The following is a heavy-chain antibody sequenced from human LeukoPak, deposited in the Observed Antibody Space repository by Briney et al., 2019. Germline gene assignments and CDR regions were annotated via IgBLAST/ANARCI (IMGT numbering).Heavy chain of an antibody. CDR3: ARVSYGDYTGYYFDY. Sequence: SETLSLTCTVSGGSVSSGSHYWNWIRQSPGRGLEWIGHIYYRGTTNYTPSLKSRVTISVDTSKNQFSLKLSSVTAADTAVYYCARVSYGDYTGYYFDYWGQGTLVTVSS. CDR2: IYYRGTT. J-gene: IGHJ4*02. D-gene: IGHD4-17*01. V-gene: IGHV4-61*01. CDR1: GGSVSSGSHY.